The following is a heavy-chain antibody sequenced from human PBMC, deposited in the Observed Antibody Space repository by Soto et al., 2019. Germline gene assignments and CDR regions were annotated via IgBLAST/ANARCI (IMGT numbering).Heavy chain of an antibody. CDR2: LYYRGNT. V-gene: IGHV4-59*01. Sequence: LSLTCTVSGGSISPFYWSWVRQPPGTGLEWICYLYYRGNTNYNPPLKSRVTISVDASKNQVSLRLTSVTAADTAVYYCARVGGVAARTFDYWGQGTVVTVSS. CDR3: ARVGGVAARTFDY. CDR1: GGSISPFY. J-gene: IGHJ4*02. D-gene: IGHD3-16*01.